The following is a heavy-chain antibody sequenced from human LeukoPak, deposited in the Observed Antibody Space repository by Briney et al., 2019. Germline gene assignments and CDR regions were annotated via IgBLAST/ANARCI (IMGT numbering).Heavy chain of an antibody. J-gene: IGHJ4*02. V-gene: IGHV4-34*01. Sequence: SETLSLTCAVYGGSFSGYYWSWIRQPPGKGLEWIGEINHSGSTNYNPSLKSRVTISVDTSKNQFSLKLSSVTAADTAVYYCARSAWSGHYTHDYWGQGTLVTVSS. CDR3: ARSAWSGHYTHDY. CDR2: INHSGST. CDR1: GGSFSGYY. D-gene: IGHD3-3*01.